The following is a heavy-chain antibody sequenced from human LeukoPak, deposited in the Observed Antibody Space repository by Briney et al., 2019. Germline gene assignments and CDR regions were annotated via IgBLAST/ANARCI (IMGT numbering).Heavy chain of an antibody. CDR3: AKRDQYSSSFFWFDP. CDR1: GFTFSSYG. V-gene: IGHV3-23*01. D-gene: IGHD6-13*01. CDR2: ISGSGGST. J-gene: IGHJ5*02. Sequence: GGTLRLSCAASGFTFSSYGMSWVRQAPGKGLEWVSAISGSGGSTYYADSVKGRFTISRDNSKNTLYLQMNSLRAEDTAVYYCAKRDQYSSSFFWFDPWGQGTLVTVSS.